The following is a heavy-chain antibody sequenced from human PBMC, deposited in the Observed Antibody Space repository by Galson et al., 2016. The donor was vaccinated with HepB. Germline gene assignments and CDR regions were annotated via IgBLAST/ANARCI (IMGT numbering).Heavy chain of an antibody. V-gene: IGHV4-31*03. CDR1: GGSISSGGYY. Sequence: TLSLTCTVSGGSISSGGYYWSWIRQHPGKGLEWIGYIHYSGSTYYNPSLESRVSISVDTSKNQFSLKLSSVPAADTAVYYCARDKNERGYSYGHFDYWGQGALVTVSS. CDR3: ARDKNERGYSYGHFDY. J-gene: IGHJ4*02. CDR2: IHYSGST. D-gene: IGHD5-18*01.